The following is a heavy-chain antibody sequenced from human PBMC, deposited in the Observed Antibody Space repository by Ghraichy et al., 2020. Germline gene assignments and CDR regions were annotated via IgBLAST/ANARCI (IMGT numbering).Heavy chain of an antibody. Sequence: SETLSLTCTVSGGSISSYFWSWIRQPPGKGLEWIGYIYNSGSINYNPSLKSRVTISVDTSKNQFSLKLSSVTAADTAVYYCARLHPGDYWGQGILVTVSS. V-gene: IGHV4-59*08. J-gene: IGHJ4*02. CDR1: GGSISSYF. CDR2: IYNSGSI. CDR3: ARLHPGDY.